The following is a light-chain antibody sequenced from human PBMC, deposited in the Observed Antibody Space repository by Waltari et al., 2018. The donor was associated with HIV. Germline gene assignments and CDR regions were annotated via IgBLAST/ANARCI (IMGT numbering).Light chain of an antibody. CDR2: LNRDGRH. Sequence: QVVLTQPPSASASLGASVKLTCPLSSGHINYVIAWHQQQPKKGPRFLMKLNRDGRHSKGDGIPDRFSGSSSGAERYLTISSLQSEDEGDYFCQTWGTGIQVFGGGTRLTVL. J-gene: IGLJ2*01. V-gene: IGLV4-69*01. CDR3: QTWGTGIQV. CDR1: SGHINYV.